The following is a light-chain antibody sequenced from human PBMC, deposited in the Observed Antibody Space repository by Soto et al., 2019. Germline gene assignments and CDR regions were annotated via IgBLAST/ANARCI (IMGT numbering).Light chain of an antibody. CDR1: SSSIGSNS. V-gene: IGLV1-44*01. Sequence: QSVLTQPPSASGTPGQRVTIACSGNSSSIGSNSVNWYQQLPGTAPKLLIYSNDHRPSGVPDRFSGSKSGTSASLAISGLQSVDEADYYCAAWDDSLNGPVFGGGTKLTVL. CDR2: SND. CDR3: AAWDDSLNGPV. J-gene: IGLJ2*01.